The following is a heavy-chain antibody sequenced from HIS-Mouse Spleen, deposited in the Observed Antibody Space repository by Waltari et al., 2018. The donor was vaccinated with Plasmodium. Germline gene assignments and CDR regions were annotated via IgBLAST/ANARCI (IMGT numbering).Heavy chain of an antibody. CDR2: IKQDGSEK. CDR3: ASSWYWYFDL. CDR1: GFPFSSYW. V-gene: IGHV3-7*01. D-gene: IGHD6-13*01. Sequence: EVQLVESGGGLVQPGGSLILSCAASGFPFSSYWMSWVRLAPGKGLEWVANIKQDGSEKYYVDSVKGRFTISRDNAKNSLYLQMNSLRAEDTAVYYCASSWYWYFDLWGRGTLVTVSS. J-gene: IGHJ2*01.